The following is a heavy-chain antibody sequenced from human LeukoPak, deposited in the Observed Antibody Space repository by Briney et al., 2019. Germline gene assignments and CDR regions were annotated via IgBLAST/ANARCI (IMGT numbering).Heavy chain of an antibody. D-gene: IGHD2-15*01. V-gene: IGHV1-8*01. J-gene: IGHJ6*02. CDR2: MNPNSGNT. CDR3: AREDVVLVDAVRYYYYGMDV. Sequence: ASVKVSCKASGYTFTSYDINWVRQATGQGLEWMGWMNPNSGNTDYAQKFQGRVTMTRNTSISTAYMDVSSLRSEDTAVYYCAREDVVLVDAVRYYYYGMDVWGQGTTVTVSS. CDR1: GYTFTSYD.